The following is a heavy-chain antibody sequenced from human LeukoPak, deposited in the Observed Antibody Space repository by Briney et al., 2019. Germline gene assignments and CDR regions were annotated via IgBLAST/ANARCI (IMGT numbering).Heavy chain of an antibody. CDR1: GFTFSSYG. Sequence: PGGSLRLSCAASGFTFSSYGMHWVRQAPGKGLEWVAVIWYDGSNKYYADSVKGRFTISRDNSKNTLYLQMNSLRAEDTAVYYCARVHVVVAATTTVGGGFDYWGQGTLVTVSS. V-gene: IGHV3-33*08. CDR2: IWYDGSNK. D-gene: IGHD2-15*01. CDR3: ARVHVVVAATTTVGGGFDY. J-gene: IGHJ4*02.